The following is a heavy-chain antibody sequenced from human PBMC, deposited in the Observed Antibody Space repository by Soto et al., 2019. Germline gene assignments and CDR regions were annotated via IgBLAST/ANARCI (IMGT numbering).Heavy chain of an antibody. J-gene: IGHJ4*02. CDR2: ISSTSGFI. CDR1: GFTFSDSI. Sequence: GGSLRLSCAASGFTFSDSIMNWVRQAPGKGLEWLSSISSTSGFIYYADSVKGRFTISRDNAKNSLFLQMNSLRVDDTAVYYCASGNSLRYWGQGTLVTVSS. D-gene: IGHD2-21*01. V-gene: IGHV3-21*01. CDR3: ASGNSLRY.